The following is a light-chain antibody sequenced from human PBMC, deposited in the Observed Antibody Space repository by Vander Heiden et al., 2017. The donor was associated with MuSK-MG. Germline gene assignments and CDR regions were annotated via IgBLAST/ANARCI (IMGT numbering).Light chain of an antibody. J-gene: IGLJ2*01. Sequence: SYELTQPSSATGSPGQTARNNRAGEILAKKYFRSIQLKQGPTPVLVVFKDTERPSGIPERFSGSSSGTTVTLTISGAQVEDEADYYCYSAADRNVVFGGGTKLTVL. CDR2: KDT. CDR3: YSAADRNVV. V-gene: IGLV3-27*01. CDR1: ILAKKY.